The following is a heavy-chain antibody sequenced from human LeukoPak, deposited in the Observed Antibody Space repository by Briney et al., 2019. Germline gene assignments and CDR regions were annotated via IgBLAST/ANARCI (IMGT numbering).Heavy chain of an antibody. V-gene: IGHV3-30*02. CDR2: IRYDGSNK. Sequence: GGSLKLSCAASKFIFSDSVMSWVRQAPGKGLEWVAFIRYDGSNKYYADSVKGRFTISRDNSKNTLYLQMNSLRAEDTAVYYCAKDETYSSGWYPQSFDYWGQGTLVTVSS. D-gene: IGHD6-19*01. J-gene: IGHJ4*02. CDR3: AKDETYSSGWYPQSFDY. CDR1: KFIFSDSV.